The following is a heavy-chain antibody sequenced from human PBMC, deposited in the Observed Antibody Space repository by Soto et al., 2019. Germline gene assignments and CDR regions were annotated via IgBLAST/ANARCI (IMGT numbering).Heavy chain of an antibody. CDR2: ISYEGSNK. CDR1: GFTFSRYG. V-gene: IGHV3-30*18. CDR3: GKDFSGADTVSYTSQPCSTSSDYSHNRSDV. D-gene: IGHD4-4*01. J-gene: IGHJ6*02. Sequence: QVQLVESGGGVVQPGRSLRLSCAASGFTFSRYGMHWVRQAPVKGLEWVAVISYEGSNKYYADSVMGRFAISRDNTKKTLYLQRSRLRSKDMAVYYCGKDFSGADTVSYTSQPCSTSSDYSHNRSDVCGQETTV.